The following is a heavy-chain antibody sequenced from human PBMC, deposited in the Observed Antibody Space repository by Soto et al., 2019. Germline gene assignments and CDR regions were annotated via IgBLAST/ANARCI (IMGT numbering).Heavy chain of an antibody. V-gene: IGHV4-34*01. J-gene: IGHJ6*01. CDR1: GGSFSGYY. CDR3: ARGLVVVPAAPSYYYYGMDV. D-gene: IGHD2-2*01. CDR2: INHSGST. Sequence: SETLSLTCAVYGGSFSGYYWSWIRQPPGKGLEWIGEINHSGSTNYNPSLKSRVTISVDTSKNQFSLKLSSVTAADTAAYYCARGLVVVPAAPSYYYYGMDVLGQGTTVTVSS.